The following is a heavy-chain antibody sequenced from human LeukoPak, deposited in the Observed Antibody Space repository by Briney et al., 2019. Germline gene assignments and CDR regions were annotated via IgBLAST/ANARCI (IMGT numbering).Heavy chain of an antibody. CDR3: ARPVAYYGGNGAYDY. V-gene: IGHV1-69*13. CDR2: IIPIFGTA. J-gene: IGHJ4*02. CDR1: GGTFSSYA. D-gene: IGHD4-23*01. Sequence: SVKVSCKASGGTFSSYAISWVRQAPGQGLEWMGGIIPIFGTANYAQKFQGRVTVTADESTSTAYMELSSLRSEDTAVYYCARPVAYYGGNGAYDYWGQGTLVTVSS.